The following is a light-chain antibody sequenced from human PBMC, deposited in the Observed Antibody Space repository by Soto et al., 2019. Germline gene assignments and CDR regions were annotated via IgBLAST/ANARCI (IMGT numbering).Light chain of an antibody. Sequence: QSVLTQPPSVSGAPGQRVTLSCTASSSNIWAGYDVPWYQQLPGTAPTLLIFGNINRPSGVPARFSGSKCGTSASLDITELQAEDEADYYCCSYAGSHYVFGTGTKVTVL. CDR3: CSYAGSHYV. V-gene: IGLV1-40*01. J-gene: IGLJ1*01. CDR2: GNI. CDR1: SSNIWAGYD.